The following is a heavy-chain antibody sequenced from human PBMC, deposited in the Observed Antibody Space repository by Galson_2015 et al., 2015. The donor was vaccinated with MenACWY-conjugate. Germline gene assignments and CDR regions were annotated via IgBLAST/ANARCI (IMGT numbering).Heavy chain of an antibody. V-gene: IGHV3-74*01. J-gene: IGHJ4*02. CDR3: AKSRGASFYFDS. Sequence: SLRLSCAASGFIFSTYWMHWVRQAPGKGLVWVSRINTGGSSTTYADSVKDRFTISRDNAKNTLYLQMNSLRPEDTAVFYCAKSRGASFYFDSWGQGTLVTVSS. D-gene: IGHD1-26*01. CDR2: INTGGSST. CDR1: GFIFSTYW.